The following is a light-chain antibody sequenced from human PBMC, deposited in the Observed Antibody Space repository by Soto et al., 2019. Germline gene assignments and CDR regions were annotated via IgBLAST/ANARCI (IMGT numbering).Light chain of an antibody. V-gene: IGKV1-5*03. CDR2: KSS. CDR3: QQYSSYWT. CDR1: QDLEKW. Sequence: ILMSQSPSSLSASVGDRVTITCRASQDLEKWLAWYQQKPGTAPNLLIYKSSTLREGVLSRFIGFGSGTEYILTIPYLQPDDLATYYCQQYSSYWTFGQGTVVEMK. J-gene: IGKJ1*01.